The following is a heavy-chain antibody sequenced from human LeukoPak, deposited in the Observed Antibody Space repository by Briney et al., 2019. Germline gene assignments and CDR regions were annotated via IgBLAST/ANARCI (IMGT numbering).Heavy chain of an antibody. CDR1: GGSISSYY. CDR3: ARHAIYSGGYSYWFDP. Sequence: PSETLSLTCTASGGSISSYYWSWIRQPPGKGLEWIAYIYNSEYTNYNPSLKSRASISVDTSKNLCSLRLSSVTAADTAVYYCARHAIYSGGYSYWFDPWGRGTLVTVSS. V-gene: IGHV4-59*08. D-gene: IGHD1-26*01. CDR2: IYNSEYT. J-gene: IGHJ5*02.